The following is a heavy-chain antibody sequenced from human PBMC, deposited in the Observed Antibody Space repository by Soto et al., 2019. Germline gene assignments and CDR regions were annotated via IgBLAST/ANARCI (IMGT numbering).Heavy chain of an antibody. D-gene: IGHD6-13*01. Sequence: QVQLQQWGAGLLKPSETLSLTCAAYGGSFSGYYWSWIRQPPGKGLERIGEINHSGSSNYNPSLKSRVTISVDTSKNQFSLKLSSVTAADTAVFYCARGEQQLVRGYYGMDVWGQGTTVTVSS. CDR1: GGSFSGYY. CDR2: INHSGSS. V-gene: IGHV4-34*01. J-gene: IGHJ6*02. CDR3: ARGEQQLVRGYYGMDV.